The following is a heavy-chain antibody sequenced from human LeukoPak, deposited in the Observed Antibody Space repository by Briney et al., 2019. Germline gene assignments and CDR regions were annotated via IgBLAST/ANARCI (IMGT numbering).Heavy chain of an antibody. V-gene: IGHV1-46*01. D-gene: IGHD3-10*01. Sequence: WASVKVSCKASGYTFTSYHIHWVRQAPGQGLEWMGIINPSGGSTSYAQKFQGRVTMTRDTSTSTVYMELSSLISEDAAVYYCARPLYGSGFDYWGQGTLVTVSS. J-gene: IGHJ4*02. CDR1: GYTFTSYH. CDR3: ARPLYGSGFDY. CDR2: INPSGGST.